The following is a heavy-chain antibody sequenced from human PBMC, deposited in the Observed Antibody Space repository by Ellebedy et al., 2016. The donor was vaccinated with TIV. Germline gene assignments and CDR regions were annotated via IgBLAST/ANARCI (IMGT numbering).Heavy chain of an antibody. D-gene: IGHD6-19*01. V-gene: IGHV5-51*01. Sequence: GESLKISCKASGYVFSTYWLGLVRPMPGKGLEWKGIIYPGDSDIPYSPAFTGQVIISAQESINTAYLEWSSLKATDTAMYYCAGSPSWLNNWFGPWGQGTQVTVSS. CDR1: GYVFSTYW. CDR2: IYPGDSDI. CDR3: AGSPSWLNNWFGP. J-gene: IGHJ5*02.